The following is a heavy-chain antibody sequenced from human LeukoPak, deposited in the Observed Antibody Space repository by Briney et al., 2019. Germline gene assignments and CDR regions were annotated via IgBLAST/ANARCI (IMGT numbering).Heavy chain of an antibody. V-gene: IGHV4-39*01. Sequence: PSETLSLTCTVSGGSISRGSYSWGWIRQPPGKGLEWIGGIYYSGSTYYNPSLKSRVTISIDTSKIHFSLKLSSVTAADTAVYYCVRHEQLLWASFDPWGQGTLVTVSS. CDR2: IYYSGST. CDR3: VRHEQLLWASFDP. CDR1: GGSISRGSYS. J-gene: IGHJ5*02. D-gene: IGHD3-10*01.